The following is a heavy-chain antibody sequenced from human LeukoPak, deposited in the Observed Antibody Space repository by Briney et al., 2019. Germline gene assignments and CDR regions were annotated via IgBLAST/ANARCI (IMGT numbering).Heavy chain of an antibody. CDR2: TYYRSTWYN. V-gene: IGHV6-1*01. D-gene: IGHD5-24*01. CDR1: GDSVSRDSIA. CDR3: ARGLGWPYFDY. Sequence: SQTLSLTCAISGDSVSRDSIAWNWIRQSPSRGLEWLGRTYYRSTWYNDYAVSVKGRITINPDTSKNQFSLHLDSVTPEDTAVYYCARGLGWPYFDYWGQGTLVTVSS. J-gene: IGHJ4*02.